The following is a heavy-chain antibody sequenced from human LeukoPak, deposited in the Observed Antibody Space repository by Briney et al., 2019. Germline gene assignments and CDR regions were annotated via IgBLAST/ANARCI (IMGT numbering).Heavy chain of an antibody. CDR3: ARDLGDNSGSGGSWFDP. CDR2: VSHDGTTR. D-gene: IGHD3-10*01. J-gene: IGHJ5*02. V-gene: IGHV3-30-3*01. CDR1: GFTFTNYA. Sequence: GRSLTLSCAASGFTFTNYAIHWVRQAPGQGLEWVAVVSHDGTTRFYGDSVKGRFSISRDNSKNTLYLHMDSLRAEDTAVYFCARDLGDNSGSGGSWFDPWGQGTLVTVSS.